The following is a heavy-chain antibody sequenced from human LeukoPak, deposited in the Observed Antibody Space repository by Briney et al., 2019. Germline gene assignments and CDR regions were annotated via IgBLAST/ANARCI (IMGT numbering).Heavy chain of an antibody. Sequence: GASVKVSCKASDYTFNRYGISWVRQATGQGLEWMGWISAYNGNTNYAQRPQGRVTMTTDTSTSTAYMELRSLRSDDTAVYYCARGLMITFGRGVVKEEYYYSGMDVWGQGTTVTVSS. CDR2: ISAYNGNT. D-gene: IGHD3-16*01. V-gene: IGHV1-18*01. CDR3: ARGLMITFGRGVVKEEYYYSGMDV. J-gene: IGHJ6*02. CDR1: DYTFNRYG.